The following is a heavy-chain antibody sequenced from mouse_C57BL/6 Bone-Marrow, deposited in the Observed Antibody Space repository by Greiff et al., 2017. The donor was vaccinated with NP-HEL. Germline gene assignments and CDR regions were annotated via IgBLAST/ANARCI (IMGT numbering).Heavy chain of an antibody. CDR3: ARDITTVVAHWYVDV. CDR1: GYTFTSYW. J-gene: IGHJ1*03. CDR2: IDPSDSYT. V-gene: IGHV1-59*01. D-gene: IGHD1-1*01. Sequence: QVQLKQPGAELVRPGTSVKLSCKASGYTFTSYWLHWVKQRPGQGLEWIGVIDPSDSYTNYNQKFKGKATLTVDTSSSTAYMQLCSLTSEDSAVYYCARDITTVVAHWYVDVWGTGTTVTVSA.